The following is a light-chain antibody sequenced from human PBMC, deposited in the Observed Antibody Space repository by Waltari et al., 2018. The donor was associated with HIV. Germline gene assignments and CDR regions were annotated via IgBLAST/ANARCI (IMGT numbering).Light chain of an antibody. Sequence: EIVLTQSPATLSVSPGERATLSCRASQSAGSNLAWYQQKPGQAPRLVIYGASTRATGIPVRFSGSGFGTEFTLTISSLQSEDLAVYYCQQYNNWPRGAFGGGTKVEIK. CDR2: GAS. CDR1: QSAGSN. J-gene: IGKJ4*01. CDR3: QQYNNWPRGA. V-gene: IGKV3-15*01.